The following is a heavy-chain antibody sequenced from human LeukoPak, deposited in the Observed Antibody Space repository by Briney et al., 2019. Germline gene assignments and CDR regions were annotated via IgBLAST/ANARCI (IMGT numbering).Heavy chain of an antibody. CDR3: ARGPSLRITMVRGVRPPFDY. Sequence: SETLSLTCAVYGGSFSGYYWSWIRQPPGKGLEWIGEINHSGSTNYNPSLKSRVTISVDTSKNQFSLKLSSVTAADTAVYYCARGPSLRITMVRGVRPPFDYWGQGTLVTVSS. CDR2: INHSGST. V-gene: IGHV4-34*01. J-gene: IGHJ4*02. CDR1: GGSFSGYY. D-gene: IGHD3-10*01.